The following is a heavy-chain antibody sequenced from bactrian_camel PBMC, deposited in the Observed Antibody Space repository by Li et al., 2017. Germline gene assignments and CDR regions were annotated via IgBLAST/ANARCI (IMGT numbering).Heavy chain of an antibody. V-gene: IGHV3S53*01. J-gene: IGHJ6*01. Sequence: HVQLVESGGGSVQAGGSLTLSCTASQSTYRSICMAWFRQAPGAKRETVATIDSNGVSKVADSVKARFTASKDNDKKTWYLRVNNLKPEDTALYTCAAEDQAPWDMGWICNYNSWGQGTQVTVS. CDR2: IDSNGVS. CDR3: AAEDQAPWDMGWICNYNS. D-gene: IGHD3*01. CDR1: QSTYRSIC.